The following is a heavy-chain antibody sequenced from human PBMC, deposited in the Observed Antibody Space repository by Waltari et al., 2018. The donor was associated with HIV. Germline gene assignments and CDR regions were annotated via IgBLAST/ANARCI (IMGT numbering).Heavy chain of an antibody. D-gene: IGHD3-9*01. V-gene: IGHV3-74*01. CDR1: GFGFSGYW. J-gene: IGHJ6*02. CDR2: RKSCGMSI. CDR3: AREGYSYDFLTGSNFYHGLDV. Sequence: VRLVESGGAIIQPGGALILSCTASGFGFSGYWMHGGRRPAGKVLMWVGGRKSCGMSINYVWSVKCRFSIYRVNNNNILSLYMKAVTVDDAGIYYCAREGYSYDFLTGSNFYHGLDVWGQGTTVIVSS.